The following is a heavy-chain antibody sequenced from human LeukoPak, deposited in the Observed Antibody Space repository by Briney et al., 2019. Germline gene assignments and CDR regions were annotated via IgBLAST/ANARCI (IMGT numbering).Heavy chain of an antibody. V-gene: IGHV3-66*02. D-gene: IGHD1-14*01. CDR2: IYSGGST. CDR3: ARDPDSSSGMDV. J-gene: IGHJ6*02. Sequence: GGSLRLSCAASGFTVSSNYMSWVFQAPGKELEWVSVIYSGGSTYYADSVKGRFTISRNNSKNTLYLQMNSLRAEDTAVYYCARDPDSSSGMDVWGQGTTVTVSS. CDR1: GFTVSSNY.